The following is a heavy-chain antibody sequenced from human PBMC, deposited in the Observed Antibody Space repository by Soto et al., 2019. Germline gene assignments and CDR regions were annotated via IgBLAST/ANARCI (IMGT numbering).Heavy chain of an antibody. D-gene: IGHD6-19*01. Sequence: EVQLLESGGGLVQPGGSLRLSCAASGFTFSSYAMSWVRQAPGKGLEWVSAISGSGGTTYYADSVKGRLTFSRDNSKNTLYPQMNSLRAEDTAVYYCAKTANGWFSAFDIWGQGTMVTVSS. CDR2: ISGSGGTT. V-gene: IGHV3-23*01. CDR3: AKTANGWFSAFDI. CDR1: GFTFSSYA. J-gene: IGHJ3*02.